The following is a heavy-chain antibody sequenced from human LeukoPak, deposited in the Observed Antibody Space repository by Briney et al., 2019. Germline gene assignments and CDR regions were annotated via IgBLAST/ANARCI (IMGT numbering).Heavy chain of an antibody. J-gene: IGHJ6*03. CDR2: INHSGST. CDR1: GYSISSGYY. CDR3: ARAQLVRYYMDV. D-gene: IGHD6-6*01. V-gene: IGHV4-38-2*02. Sequence: PSETLSLTCTVSGYSISSGYYWGWIRQPPGKGLEWIGEINHSGSTNYNPSLKSRVTISVDTSKNQFSLKLSSVTAADTAVYYCARAQLVRYYMDVWGKGTTVTVSS.